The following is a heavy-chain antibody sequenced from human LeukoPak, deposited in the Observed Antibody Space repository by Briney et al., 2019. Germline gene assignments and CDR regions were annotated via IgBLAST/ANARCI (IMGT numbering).Heavy chain of an antibody. J-gene: IGHJ4*02. CDR2: ISYDGLYK. CDR1: GSTFSSYG. D-gene: IGHD1-26*01. V-gene: IGHV3-30*18. CDR3: AKDSHAIVEGATFDY. Sequence: GGSLRLSCAASGSTFSSYGMHWVRQAPGKGLEWVAVISYDGLYKYYGDSVRGRFTISRDNTKNTLYLQMNSLRAEDTAVYYCAKDSHAIVEGATFDYWGQGTLVTVSS.